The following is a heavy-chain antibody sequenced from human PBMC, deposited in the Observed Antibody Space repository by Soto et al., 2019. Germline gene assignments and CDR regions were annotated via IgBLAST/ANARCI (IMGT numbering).Heavy chain of an antibody. J-gene: IGHJ4*02. D-gene: IGHD6-19*01. CDR3: AKDQGSGYSSGWYNNYFDY. Sequence: GGSLRLSCAASGFTFSSYGMHWVRQAPGKGLEWVAVISYDGSNKYYADSVKGRFTISRDNSKNTLYLQMNSLRAEDTAVYYCAKDQGSGYSSGWYNNYFDYWGQGTLVTVSS. CDR2: ISYDGSNK. V-gene: IGHV3-30*18. CDR1: GFTFSSYG.